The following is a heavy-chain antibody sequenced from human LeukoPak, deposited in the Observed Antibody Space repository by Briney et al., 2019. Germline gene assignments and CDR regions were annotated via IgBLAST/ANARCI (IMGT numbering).Heavy chain of an antibody. CDR3: AKDNWWSPDY. D-gene: IGHD2-8*02. V-gene: IGHV3-23*01. Sequence: PGGSLRLSCAASGFTFSSYAMSWVRQAPGKGLEWVSAISGSGGSTYYADSVKGRFTISRDNSKNTLYLQMNSLSAGDTAVYHCAKDNWWSPDYWGQGTLVTVSS. J-gene: IGHJ4*02. CDR1: GFTFSSYA. CDR2: ISGSGGST.